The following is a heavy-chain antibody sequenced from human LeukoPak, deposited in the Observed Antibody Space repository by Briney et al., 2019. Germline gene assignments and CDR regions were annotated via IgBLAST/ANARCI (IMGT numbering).Heavy chain of an antibody. J-gene: IGHJ6*02. CDR2: INGEGSRI. Sequence: GGSLRLSCAVTGFNLRTYWIHWVRHSPGRGLEWVARINGEGSRISYADSVRGRFTISGDNAKNTAYLQMNSLRAEDTALYYCARDPGYYYYGVDVWGQGTTVVVSS. V-gene: IGHV3-74*01. CDR3: ARDPGYYYYGVDV. CDR1: GFNLRTYW.